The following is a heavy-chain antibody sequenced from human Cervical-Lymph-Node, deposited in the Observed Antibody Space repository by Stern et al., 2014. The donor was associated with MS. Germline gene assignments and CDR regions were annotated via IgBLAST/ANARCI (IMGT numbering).Heavy chain of an antibody. CDR2: IKSEADGATV. D-gene: IGHD6-13*01. V-gene: IGHV3-15*01. Sequence: EVQLEESGGGLVKPGGSLRLSCAASGFPFSKAWMSWVRQAPGKGLEWIGRIKSEADGATVDYAAPVKGRFTISRDDSKNTLHLQMDTLKTEDTAVYYCATDPYSSSWYYSFYSGTDVWGQGTTVTVSS. CDR1: GFPFSKAW. J-gene: IGHJ6*02. CDR3: ATDPYSSSWYYSFYSGTDV.